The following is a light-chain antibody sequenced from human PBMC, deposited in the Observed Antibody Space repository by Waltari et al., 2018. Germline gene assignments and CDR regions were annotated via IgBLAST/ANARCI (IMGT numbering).Light chain of an antibody. Sequence: EIVMTQSPAILSVPPGEAATLSCTAREFISRNLAWYHHIPGQPPRLLIYGASNRAAGIPPRFSGSGSGTEFTLTISSLKSEDFALYYCQQYQNWPRTFGQGTKVDVK. CDR1: EFISRN. CDR2: GAS. CDR3: QQYQNWPRT. J-gene: IGKJ1*01. V-gene: IGKV3-15*01.